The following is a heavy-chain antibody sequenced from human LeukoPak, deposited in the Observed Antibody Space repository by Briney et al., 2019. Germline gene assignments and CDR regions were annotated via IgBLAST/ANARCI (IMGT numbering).Heavy chain of an antibody. J-gene: IGHJ4*02. D-gene: IGHD2-2*01. Sequence: GGSLRLSCAASGFTFSSYSMNWVRQAPGKGLEWVSAISGSGGSTYYADSVKGRFTISRDNSKNTLYLQMNSLRAEDTAVYYCAKSGFLGDIVVVPAAIDYWGQGTLVTVSS. V-gene: IGHV3-23*01. CDR3: AKSGFLGDIVVVPAAIDY. CDR1: GFTFSSYS. CDR2: ISGSGGST.